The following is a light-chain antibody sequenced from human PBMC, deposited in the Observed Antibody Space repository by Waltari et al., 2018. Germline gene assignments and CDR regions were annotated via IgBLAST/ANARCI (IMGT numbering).Light chain of an antibody. CDR1: GSDVGGYDY. CDR3: SSYTSSGVV. J-gene: IGLJ2*01. V-gene: IGLV2-14*01. Sequence: QSALTQPASVSGSPGQAIIISCTGTGSDVGGYDYVSWYQQYPGKAPRLIIYDVYNRPSEVSNRFSGSKSDNTASLTISGLQAEDESVYYCSSYTSSGVVFGGGTKLTVL. CDR2: DVY.